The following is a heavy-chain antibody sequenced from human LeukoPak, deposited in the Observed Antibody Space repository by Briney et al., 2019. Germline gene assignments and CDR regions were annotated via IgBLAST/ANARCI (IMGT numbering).Heavy chain of an antibody. CDR2: IYYSGST. Sequence: PSETLSLTCTVSGVSISSGGYYWSWIRQHPGKGLEWIGYIYYSGSTYYNPSLKSRVTISVDTSKNQFSLKLSSVTAADTAVYYCARDYYDSSGYYYYYYYGMDVWGQGTTVTVSS. J-gene: IGHJ6*02. CDR3: ARDYYDSSGYYYYYYYGMDV. V-gene: IGHV4-31*03. CDR1: GVSISSGGYY. D-gene: IGHD3-22*01.